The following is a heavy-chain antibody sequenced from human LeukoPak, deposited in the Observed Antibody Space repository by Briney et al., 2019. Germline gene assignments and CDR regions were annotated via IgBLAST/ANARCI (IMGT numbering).Heavy chain of an antibody. J-gene: IGHJ1*01. CDR2: INPNSGGT. V-gene: IGHV1-2*02. D-gene: IGHD1-1*01. CDR3: ARDWGTKYAEYFQH. CDR1: GYTFTGYY. Sequence: ASVKVSCKASGYTFTGYYMHWVRQAPGQGLEWMGWINPNSGGTNYAQKFQGRVTITRDTSISTAYMELSRLRSDDTAVYYCARDWGTKYAEYFQHWGQGTLVTVSS.